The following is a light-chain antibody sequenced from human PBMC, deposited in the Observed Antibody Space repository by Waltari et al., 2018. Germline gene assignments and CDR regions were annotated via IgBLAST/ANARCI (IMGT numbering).Light chain of an antibody. V-gene: IGLV2-8*01. CDR3: NSYAGGDILYV. CDR1: SSDVGAYNF. Sequence: QSALTQPPSASGSPGQSITISCTGTSSDVGAYNFVSLYQQHPGKAPKLIIFYVRKRPSGVPDLFSGSKSGNTASLTVSGLQAEDEADYYCNSYAGGDILYVFGTGTRVTVL. J-gene: IGLJ1*01. CDR2: YVR.